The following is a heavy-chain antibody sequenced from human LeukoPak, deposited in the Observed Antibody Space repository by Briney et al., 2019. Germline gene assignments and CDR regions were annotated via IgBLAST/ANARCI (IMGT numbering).Heavy chain of an antibody. V-gene: IGHV3-30*19. J-gene: IGHJ4*02. CDR3: ARDLGFIAVAGLIDY. CDR1: GFTFTSHG. Sequence: PGGSLRLSCAASGFTFTSHGMHWVRQAPGKGLEWVAVISYDGSNKYYADSVKGRFTISRDNSKNTLYLQMNSLRAEDTAVYYCARDLGFIAVAGLIDYWGQGTLVTVSS. D-gene: IGHD6-19*01. CDR2: ISYDGSNK.